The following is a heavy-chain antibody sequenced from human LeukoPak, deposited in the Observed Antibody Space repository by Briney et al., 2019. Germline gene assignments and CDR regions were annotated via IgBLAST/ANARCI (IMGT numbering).Heavy chain of an antibody. CDR2: VSISSGTI. CDR1: GFTFSGHN. D-gene: IGHD3-16*01. V-gene: IGHV3-48*04. J-gene: IGHJ4*02. Sequence: GGSLRLSCAASGFTFSGHNMNWVRQAPGKGLEWISFVSISSGTIYYADSVKGRFRISRDNAKSSLDLEMNSLRAEDTAVYYCARAMSTFGGVRNYFDSWGQGTLVTVSS. CDR3: ARAMSTFGGVRNYFDS.